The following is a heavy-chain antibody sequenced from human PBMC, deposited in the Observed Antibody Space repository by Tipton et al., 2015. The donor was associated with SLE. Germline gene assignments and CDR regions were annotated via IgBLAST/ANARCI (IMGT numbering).Heavy chain of an antibody. Sequence: GSLRLSCAASGFTFSDYYMDWVRLAPGKGLEWVGRTRNTANSYTTEYAASVKDRFTISRDDSKNSLFLQMNSLKTEDTAVYYCTRPGDYYDSTGYYSELRDWGQGTLVTVSS. J-gene: IGHJ4*02. D-gene: IGHD3-22*01. CDR2: TRNTANSYTT. CDR3: TRPGDYYDSTGYYSELRD. CDR1: GFTFSDYY. V-gene: IGHV3-72*01.